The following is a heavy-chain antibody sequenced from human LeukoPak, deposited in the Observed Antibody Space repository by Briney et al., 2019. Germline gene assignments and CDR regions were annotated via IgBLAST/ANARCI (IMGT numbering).Heavy chain of an antibody. CDR2: ISSSSSYI. D-gene: IGHD3-10*01. CDR3: ATQYYYGSGSYYLGAFDI. V-gene: IGHV3-21*01. Sequence: PGGSLRLSCAASGFTFSSYSMNWVRPAPGKGLEWVSSISSSSSYIYYADSVKGRFTISRDNAKNSLYLQMNSLRAEDTAVYYCATQYYYGSGSYYLGAFDIWGQGTMVTVSS. J-gene: IGHJ3*02. CDR1: GFTFSSYS.